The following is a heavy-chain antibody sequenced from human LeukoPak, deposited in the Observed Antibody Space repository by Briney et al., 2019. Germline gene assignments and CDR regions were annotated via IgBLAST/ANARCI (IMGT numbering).Heavy chain of an antibody. V-gene: IGHV1-69*05. D-gene: IGHD2-2*01. CDR3: ASSGGSSTSWAIDFDY. Sequence: ASVKVSCKASGGTFSSYAISWVRQAPGQGLEWMGGIIPIFGTANYAQKFQGRVTITTDESTSTAYMELSSLRSEDTAVYYCASSGGSSTSWAIDFDYWGQGTLVTVSS. CDR1: GGTFSSYA. J-gene: IGHJ4*02. CDR2: IIPIFGTA.